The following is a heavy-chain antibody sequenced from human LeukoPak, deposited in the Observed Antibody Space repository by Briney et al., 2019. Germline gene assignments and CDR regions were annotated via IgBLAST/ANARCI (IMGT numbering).Heavy chain of an antibody. CDR2: ISGSGGST. V-gene: IGHV3-23*01. D-gene: IGHD6-6*01. CDR1: GFTFSSYV. J-gene: IGHJ4*02. CDR3: SRIGYSSSSIDY. Sequence: GGSLRLSCAASGFTFSSYVMTWVRQAPGKGLEWVSAISGSGGSTYYADSVKGRFTISRDNSKNTLYLQMNSLRAEDTAVYYCSRIGYSSSSIDYWGQGTLVTVSS.